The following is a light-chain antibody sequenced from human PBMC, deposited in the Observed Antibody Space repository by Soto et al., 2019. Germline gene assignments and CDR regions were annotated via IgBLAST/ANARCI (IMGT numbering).Light chain of an antibody. CDR2: RDN. Sequence: QSVLTQPPSVSGTPGQRVTVSCSGGRSNIGSNTVHWYQQLPGAAPKLLIYRDNQRPSGVPDRFAASKSGTSASLAISGLQAEDEADYYCQSYDNSLSVYVFGTGTKVTVL. CDR3: QSYDNSLSVYV. J-gene: IGLJ1*01. V-gene: IGLV1-44*01. CDR1: RSNIGSNT.